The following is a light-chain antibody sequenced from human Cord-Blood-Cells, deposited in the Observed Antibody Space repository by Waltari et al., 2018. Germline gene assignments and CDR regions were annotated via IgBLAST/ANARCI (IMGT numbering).Light chain of an antibody. CDR3: NSRDSSGNHQ. CDR2: GKN. CDR1: SLRSYY. J-gene: IGLJ3*02. V-gene: IGLV3-19*01. Sequence: SSELTQDPAVSVALGQTVRITCQGDSLRSYYASWYQQKPGQAPVLVIYGKNNRPSGIPDRFSGSSSGNTASLTITVAQAEDEADYYCNSRDSSGNHQFGGGTKLTVL.